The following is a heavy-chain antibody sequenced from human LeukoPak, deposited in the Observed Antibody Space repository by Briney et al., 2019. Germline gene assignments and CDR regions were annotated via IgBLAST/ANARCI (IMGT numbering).Heavy chain of an antibody. CDR1: GYSFTSCF. V-gene: IGHV1-46*01. Sequence: ASVKVSCKASGYSFTSCFIHWLRQAPGQGLEWMGIINPSGGSTSYAQDFQGRVTMTRDTSTSTVYMELSSLRSEDTAVYYCARALIYGGNEDYWGQGTLVTVSS. CDR2: INPSGGST. CDR3: ARALIYGGNEDY. J-gene: IGHJ4*02. D-gene: IGHD4/OR15-4a*01.